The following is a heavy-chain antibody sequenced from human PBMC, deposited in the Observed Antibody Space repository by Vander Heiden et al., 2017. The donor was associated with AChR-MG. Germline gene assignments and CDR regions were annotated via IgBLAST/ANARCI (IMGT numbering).Heavy chain of an antibody. CDR1: GFPLSIYE. V-gene: IGHV3-48*03. J-gene: IGHJ5*02. D-gene: IGHD3-22*01. CDR3: ARTHYYDSSGYYYVGWFDP. CDR2: ISSSGSTI. Sequence: VQLVESGGGFVPPGGPIGLSCSASGFPLSIYERNWGRQAPGKGLEWVSYISSSGSTIYYADSVKGRFTISRDNAKNSLYLQMNSLRAEDTAVYYCARTHYYDSSGYYYVGWFDPWGQGTLVTVSS.